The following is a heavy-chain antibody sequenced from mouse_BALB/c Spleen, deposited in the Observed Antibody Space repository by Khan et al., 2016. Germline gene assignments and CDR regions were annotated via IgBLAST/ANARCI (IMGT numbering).Heavy chain of an antibody. J-gene: IGHJ3*01. V-gene: IGHV3-2*02. CDR2: INYSGST. CDR1: GYSITSDYA. D-gene: IGHD4-1*01. CDR3: ARSSNWDGFDY. Sequence: EVELVESGPGLVKPSQSLSLTCTVTGYSITSDYAWNWIRQFPGNKVEWMGYINYSGSTSYNPSLKSRISLTRDTSKNQFFLHLTSVTTEDTATYYCARSSNWDGFDYWGQGTLVTVSA.